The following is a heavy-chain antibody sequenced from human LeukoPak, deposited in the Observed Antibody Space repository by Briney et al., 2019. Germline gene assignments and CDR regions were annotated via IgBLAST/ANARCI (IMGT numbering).Heavy chain of an antibody. CDR1: GYTFTGYY. V-gene: IGHV1-2*02. CDR2: INPNSGGT. Sequence: GASVKVSCKASGYTFTGYYMHWVRQAPGQGLEWMGWINPNSGGTNYAQKFQGRVTMTRDTPISTAYMELSRLRSDDTAVYYCAREGTRYYYYMDVWGKGTTVTVSS. D-gene: IGHD3/OR15-3a*01. J-gene: IGHJ6*03. CDR3: AREGTRYYYYMDV.